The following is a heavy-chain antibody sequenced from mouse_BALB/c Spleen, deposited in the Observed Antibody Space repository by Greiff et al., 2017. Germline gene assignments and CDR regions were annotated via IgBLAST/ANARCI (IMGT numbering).Heavy chain of an antibody. V-gene: IGHV1-77*01. CDR2: IYPGSGNT. CDR1: GYTFTDYY. Sequence: VQLQESGAELARPGASVKLSCKASGYTFTDYYINWVKQRTGQGLEWIGEIYPGSGNTYYNEKFKGKATLTADKSSSTAYMQLSSLTSEDSAVYFCAREGRYFDVWGAGTTVTVSS. J-gene: IGHJ1*01. CDR3: AREGRYFDV.